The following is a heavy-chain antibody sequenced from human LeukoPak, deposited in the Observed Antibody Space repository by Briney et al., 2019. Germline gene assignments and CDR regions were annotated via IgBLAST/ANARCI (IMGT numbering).Heavy chain of an antibody. CDR3: ASLDIVVVPAAMGVLWFDP. CDR2: INPNSGGT. D-gene: IGHD2-2*03. CDR1: GYTFTGYY. Sequence: GASVKVSCKASGYTFTGYYMHWVRQAPGQGLEWVGRINPNSGGTNYAQKFQGRVTMTRDTSISTAYMELSRLRSDDTAVYYCASLDIVVVPAAMGVLWFDPWGQGTLVTVSS. J-gene: IGHJ5*02. V-gene: IGHV1-2*06.